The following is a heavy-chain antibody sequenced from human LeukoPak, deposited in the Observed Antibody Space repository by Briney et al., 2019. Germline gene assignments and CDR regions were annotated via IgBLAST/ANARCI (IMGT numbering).Heavy chain of an antibody. D-gene: IGHD3-10*01. Sequence: GGSLRLSCAASGFTFSSYAMSWVRQAPGKGLEWVSAISGSGGSTYYADSVKGRFTISRDNSKNTLYLQMNSLRAEDTAVYYCAKDVGMVRGVSCDYWGQGTLVTVSS. CDR3: AKDVGMVRGVSCDY. CDR2: ISGSGGST. J-gene: IGHJ4*02. CDR1: GFTFSSYA. V-gene: IGHV3-23*01.